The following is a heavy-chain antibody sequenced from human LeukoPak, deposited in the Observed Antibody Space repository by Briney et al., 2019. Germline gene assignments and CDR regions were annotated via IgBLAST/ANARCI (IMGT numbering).Heavy chain of an antibody. CDR3: AKDRDSIAVARTIFDY. CDR1: GFTFHHYA. J-gene: IGHJ4*02. V-gene: IGHV3-9*01. Sequence: GRSLRLSCAASGFTFHHYAMHWVRQAPAKGLDLVSGISWNRGSLGYADFVKGRFTISRDNAKTSLYLQMNSLSAEDTPLYYCAKDRDSIAVARTIFDYWGQGTLVTVSS. CDR2: ISWNRGSL. D-gene: IGHD6-19*01.